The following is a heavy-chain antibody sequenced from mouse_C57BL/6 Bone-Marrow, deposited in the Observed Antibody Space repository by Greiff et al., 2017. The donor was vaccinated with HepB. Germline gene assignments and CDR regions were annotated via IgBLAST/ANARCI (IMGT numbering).Heavy chain of an antibody. CDR2: IDPSDSYT. D-gene: IGHD1-1*01. CDR3: ARPPCITTVVDYYAMDY. Sequence: QVQLQQPGAELVRPGTSVKLSCKASGYTFTSYWMHWVKQRPGQGLEWIGVIDPSDSYTNYNQKFKGKATLTVDTSSSTAYMQLSSLTSEDSAVYYGARPPCITTVVDYYAMDYWGQGTSVTVSS. J-gene: IGHJ4*01. CDR1: GYTFTSYW. V-gene: IGHV1-59*01.